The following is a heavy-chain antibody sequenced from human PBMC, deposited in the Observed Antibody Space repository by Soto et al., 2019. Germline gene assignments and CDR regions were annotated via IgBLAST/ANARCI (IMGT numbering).Heavy chain of an antibody. Sequence: SETLSLTCAVYGGSFSGYYWSWIRQPPGKGLEWIGEINHSGSTNYNPSLKSRVTISVDTSKNQFSLKLSSVTAADTAVYYCARGDYCSGGSCGLDYWGQGTLVTVSS. CDR2: INHSGST. D-gene: IGHD2-15*01. CDR3: ARGDYCSGGSCGLDY. V-gene: IGHV4-34*01. CDR1: GGSFSGYY. J-gene: IGHJ4*02.